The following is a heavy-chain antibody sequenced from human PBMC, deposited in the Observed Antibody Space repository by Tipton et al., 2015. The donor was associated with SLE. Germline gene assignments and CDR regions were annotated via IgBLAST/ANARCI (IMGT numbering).Heavy chain of an antibody. Sequence: SLRLSCAASGFTFSSYGMHWVRQAPGKGLEWVAVISYDGSNKYYADSVKGRFTISRDNSKNTLYLQMNSLKASDTAMYYCAGPYYYDSSGYSDAFDIWGQGTMVTVSS. CDR3: AGPYYYDSSGYSDAFDI. D-gene: IGHD3-22*01. J-gene: IGHJ3*02. CDR1: GFTFSSYG. CDR2: ISYDGSNK. V-gene: IGHV3-30*03.